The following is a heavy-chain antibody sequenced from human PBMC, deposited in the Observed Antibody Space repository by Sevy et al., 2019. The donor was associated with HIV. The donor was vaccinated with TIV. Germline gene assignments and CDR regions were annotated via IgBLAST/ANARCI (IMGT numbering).Heavy chain of an antibody. CDR2: TSGDGTVT. CDR3: VRDFRASDY. J-gene: IGHJ4*02. Sequence: GGSLRLSCAASGFTFSNYWIHWVRQAPGKGLVWLSRTSGDGTVTNYADSVKGRFTISRDNAKNTLYLQMHSLRAEDTAVYYCVRDFRASDYRGQGTLVTVSS. V-gene: IGHV3-74*01. CDR1: GFTFSNYW.